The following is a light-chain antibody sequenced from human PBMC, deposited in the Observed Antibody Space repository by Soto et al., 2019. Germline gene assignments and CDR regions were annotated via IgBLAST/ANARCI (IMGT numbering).Light chain of an antibody. J-gene: IGKJ2*01. CDR2: AAS. V-gene: IGKV3-20*01. Sequence: EIVLTQSPGTLSLSLGERATLSCRASQSVSSSYLAWYQQKPGQAPRLLIYAASSRATGIPDRFSGSGSGTDFTLTISRLEPEDFAVYYCQQYSSAPPYTFGQGTKLEIK. CDR3: QQYSSAPPYT. CDR1: QSVSSSY.